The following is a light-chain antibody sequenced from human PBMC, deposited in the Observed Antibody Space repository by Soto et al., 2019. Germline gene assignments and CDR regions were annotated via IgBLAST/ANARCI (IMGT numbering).Light chain of an antibody. CDR3: QQRYNWPPLT. Sequence: EIVLTQSPATLYLSPGERDTLSCRASQSVSSYLAWYQQKPGQAPRLLIYDASNRATGIPARFSGSGSGTNFTLNISSLEPEDFAVYYCQQRYNWPPLTGGGGTKVEIK. CDR2: DAS. V-gene: IGKV3-11*01. CDR1: QSVSSY. J-gene: IGKJ4*01.